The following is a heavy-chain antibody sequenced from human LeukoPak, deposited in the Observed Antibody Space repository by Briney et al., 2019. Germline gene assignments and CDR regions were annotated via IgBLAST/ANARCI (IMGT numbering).Heavy chain of an antibody. J-gene: IGHJ4*02. Sequence: AGGSLRLSCAASGFTVSSNYMSWVRQAPGKGLEWVSVIYSGGSTYYADSVKGRFTISRDNSKNTLYLQMNSLRAEDTAVYYCARDLFRAVAGYFDYWGQGTLVTVSS. D-gene: IGHD6-19*01. V-gene: IGHV3-53*01. CDR1: GFTVSSNY. CDR3: ARDLFRAVAGYFDY. CDR2: IYSGGST.